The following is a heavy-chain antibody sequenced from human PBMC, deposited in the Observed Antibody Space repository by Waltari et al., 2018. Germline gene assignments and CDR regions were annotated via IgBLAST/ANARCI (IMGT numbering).Heavy chain of an antibody. CDR3: AKAGRYSSGWHPPFDS. V-gene: IGHV3-23*04. CDR2: ISGNGGTA. J-gene: IGHJ4*02. Sequence: EVQLVESGGGLVQPGGSLRLSCAASGFTFTGYAMNWVRQAPGKGLEWVSVISGNGGTANYADSVKGRFTISRDTSRNMLFLQMNTLRAEDTAIYYCAKAGRYSSGWHPPFDSWGQGTLVTVSS. D-gene: IGHD6-19*01. CDR1: GFTFTGYA.